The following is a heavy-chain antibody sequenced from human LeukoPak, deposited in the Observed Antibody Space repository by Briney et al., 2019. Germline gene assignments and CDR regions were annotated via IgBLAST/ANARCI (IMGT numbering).Heavy chain of an antibody. D-gene: IGHD3-22*01. CDR2: INSDGSST. V-gene: IGHV3-74*01. CDR3: ATFRGYYDFDY. CDR1: GFTFSSYW. J-gene: IGHJ4*02. Sequence: SGGSLRLSCAASGFTFSSYWMHCVRQARGKGLVWVSRINSDGSSTSYADSVKGRFTISRDNAKNTLYLQMNSLRAEDTAVYYCATFRGYYDFDYWGQGTLVTVSS.